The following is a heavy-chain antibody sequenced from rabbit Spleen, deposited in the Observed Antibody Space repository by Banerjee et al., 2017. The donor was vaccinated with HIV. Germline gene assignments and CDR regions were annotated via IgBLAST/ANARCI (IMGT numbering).Heavy chain of an antibody. V-gene: IGHV1S40*01. CDR3: ARDTATCFSTYGMDL. CDR1: GFSFSSNDY. Sequence: QSLEESGGGLVQPEGSLTLTCKASGFSFSSNDYMCWVRQAPGKGLEWIACTVGGRSTFTYYASWAKGRFTISKASSTTVTLQMTSLTAADTATYFCARDTATCFSTYGMDLCGPGTLVTVS. CDR2: TVGGRSTFT. D-gene: IGHD7-1*01. J-gene: IGHJ6*01.